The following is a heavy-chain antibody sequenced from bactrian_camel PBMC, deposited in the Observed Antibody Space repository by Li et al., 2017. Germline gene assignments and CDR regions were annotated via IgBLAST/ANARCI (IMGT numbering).Heavy chain of an antibody. J-gene: IGHJ4*01. Sequence: VQLVESGGGSVQPGGSLRLSCAASGFTFSTYDMSWVRQAPGKGLEWVSRLNTGSGTPYYADSVKGRFTISRDNAKNTVYLQMNSLKSEATALYYCATLRGWYIFMDYWGQGTQVTVS. D-gene: IGHD6*01. CDR1: GFTFSTYD. CDR3: ATLRGWYIFMDY. CDR2: LNTGSGTP. V-gene: IGHV3S40*01.